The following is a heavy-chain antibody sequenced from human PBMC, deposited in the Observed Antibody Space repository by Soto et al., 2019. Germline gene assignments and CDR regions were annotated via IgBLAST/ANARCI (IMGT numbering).Heavy chain of an antibody. CDR3: ARDRKSQPGSLRFLEWLSGTGDAFDI. CDR2: ISSSGSTI. CDR1: GFTFSDYY. Sequence: GGSLRLSCAASGFTFSDYYMSWIRQAPGKGLEWVSYISSSGSTIYYADSVKGRFTISRSNAKNSLYLQMNSLRAEDTAVYYCARDRKSQPGSLRFLEWLSGTGDAFDIWGQGTMVTVSS. D-gene: IGHD3-3*01. V-gene: IGHV3-11*01. J-gene: IGHJ3*02.